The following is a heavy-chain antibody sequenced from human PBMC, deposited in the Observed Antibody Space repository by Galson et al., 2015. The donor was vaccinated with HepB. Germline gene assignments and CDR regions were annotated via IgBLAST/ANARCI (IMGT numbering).Heavy chain of an antibody. J-gene: IGHJ4*02. CDR2: IWYDGSNK. CDR1: GFTFSSYG. CDR3: ARGGVRYYYDSSGYYPFDY. D-gene: IGHD3-22*01. Sequence: SLRLSCAASGFTFSSYGMHWVRQAPGKGLEWVAVIWYDGSNKYYADPVKGRFTISRDNSKNTLYLQMNSLRAEDTAVYYCARGGVRYYYDSSGYYPFDYWGQGTLVTVSS. V-gene: IGHV3-33*08.